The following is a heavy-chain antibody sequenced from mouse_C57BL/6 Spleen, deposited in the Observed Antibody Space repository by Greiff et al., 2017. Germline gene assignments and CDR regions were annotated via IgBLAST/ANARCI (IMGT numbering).Heavy chain of an antibody. CDR3: VNDYYGSSYVR. CDR2: IHPSSGST. D-gene: IGHD1-1*01. Sequence: QVQLQQPGAELVKPGASVKLSCKASGYTFTSYWMHWVKQRPGQGLEWIGMIHPSSGSTNYNEKFKSKSTLTVDKSSSTDYMQLSSLTSEDSAVYYWVNDYYGSSYVRWGQGTTLTVSS. J-gene: IGHJ2*01. V-gene: IGHV1-64*01. CDR1: GYTFTSYW.